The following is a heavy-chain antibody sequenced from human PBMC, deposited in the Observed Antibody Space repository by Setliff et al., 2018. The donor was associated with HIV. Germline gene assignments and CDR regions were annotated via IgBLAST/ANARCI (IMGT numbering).Heavy chain of an antibody. V-gene: IGHV3-30*02. CDR1: GFTFNNYG. CDR2: IWYDGTNK. CDR3: AKGKDYGNSYFDY. Sequence: GGSLRLSCAASGFTFNNYGMHWVRQAPGKGLEWVAVIWYDGTNKYYADSVKGRFTISRDSSKNTPFLQMNSLRTEDTAVYYCAKGKDYGNSYFDYWGQGTLVTVSS. D-gene: IGHD3-10*01. J-gene: IGHJ4*02.